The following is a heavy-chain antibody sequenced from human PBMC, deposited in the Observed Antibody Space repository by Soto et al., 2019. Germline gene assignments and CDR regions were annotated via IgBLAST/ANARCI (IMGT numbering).Heavy chain of an antibody. Sequence: GASVKVSCKASGGTFSSYAISWVRQAPGQGLEWMGGIIPIFGTANYAQKFQGRVTITADESTSTAYMELSSLRSEDTAVYYCARENKRPAMAQYNWFDPWGQGTLVTVSS. V-gene: IGHV1-69*13. CDR2: IIPIFGTA. D-gene: IGHD5-18*01. CDR1: GGTFSSYA. CDR3: ARENKRPAMAQYNWFDP. J-gene: IGHJ5*02.